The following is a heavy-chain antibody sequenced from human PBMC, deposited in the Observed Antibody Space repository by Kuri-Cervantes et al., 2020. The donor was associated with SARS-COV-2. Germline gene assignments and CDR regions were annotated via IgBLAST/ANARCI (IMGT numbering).Heavy chain of an antibody. CDR3: ARPMYSGSYYGGWGTFDY. D-gene: IGHD1-26*01. CDR2: ISAYNGNT. Sequence: ASVKVSCKASGYTFTSYGISWVRQAPGQGLEWMGWISAYNGNTNYAQKFQGRVTMTRDTSISTAYMELSRLRSDDTAVYYCARPMYSGSYYGGWGTFDYWGQGTLVTVSS. V-gene: IGHV1-18*01. CDR1: GYTFTSYG. J-gene: IGHJ4*02.